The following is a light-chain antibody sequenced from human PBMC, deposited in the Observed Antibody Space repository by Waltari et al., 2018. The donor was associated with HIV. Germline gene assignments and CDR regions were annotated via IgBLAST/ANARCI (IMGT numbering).Light chain of an antibody. V-gene: IGLV3-19*01. CDR2: GKN. CDR1: SPRSYY. J-gene: IGLJ1*01. Sequence: SSELTQDPAVSVALGQTVRITCQGDSPRSYYASWYQQKPGQAPVLVTYGKNNRPSWIPDRFSGSSSGNTASLTITGAQAEDEADYYCNSRDSSGNHLVFGTGTKVTVL. CDR3: NSRDSSGNHLV.